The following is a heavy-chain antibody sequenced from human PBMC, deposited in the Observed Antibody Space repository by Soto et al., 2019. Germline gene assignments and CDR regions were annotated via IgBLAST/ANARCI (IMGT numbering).Heavy chain of an antibody. V-gene: IGHV4-34*01. CDR3: ARAPKVSGSSQTRPDF. Sequence: SETLSLTCSIYSGSFSGYYWSWIRQPPGKGLEWIGEISQSGNTNYSPSLKSRASISIDTSKKQFSLNLASVSAADTAVYYCARAPKVSGSSQTRPDFWGQGTLVTVSS. D-gene: IGHD6-6*01. CDR2: ISQSGNT. CDR1: SGSFSGYY. J-gene: IGHJ4*02.